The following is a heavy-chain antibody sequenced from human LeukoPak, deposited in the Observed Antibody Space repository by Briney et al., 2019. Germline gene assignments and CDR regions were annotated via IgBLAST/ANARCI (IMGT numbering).Heavy chain of an antibody. V-gene: IGHV3-30*02. D-gene: IGHD3-10*01. CDR3: VGDFDY. J-gene: IGHJ4*02. CDR2: IRYDGSRE. Sequence: GGSLRHSCEASGLTFDDYDMNWVRQAPGKGLEWVSFIRYDGSRELYTDSVKGRFTISRDNSKDTLHLQMNILRPEDTAVYYCVGDFDYWGQGTLVTVSS. CDR1: GLTFDDYD.